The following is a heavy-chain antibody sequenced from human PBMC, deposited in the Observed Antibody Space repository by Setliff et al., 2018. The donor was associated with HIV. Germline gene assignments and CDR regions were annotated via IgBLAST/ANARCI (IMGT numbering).Heavy chain of an antibody. CDR3: ATARPGARFDV. CDR2: IIPIFGTA. CDR1: GDTLSSYA. V-gene: IGHV1-69*13. J-gene: IGHJ4*02. Sequence: ASVKVSCKTSGDTLSSYAITWVRQAPGQGLEWMGRIIPIFGTADYAQKFQGSVTIIADESTTTAYMEMRSLRFDDTAVYYCATARPGARFDVWGQGTLVTVSS. D-gene: IGHD6-6*01.